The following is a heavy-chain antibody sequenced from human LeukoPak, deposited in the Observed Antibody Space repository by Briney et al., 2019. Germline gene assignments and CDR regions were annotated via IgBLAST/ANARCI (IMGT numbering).Heavy chain of an antibody. CDR2: IKSKAYGGPR. Sequence: GGPLRLSCTASRFTFGDYAVIWVPQAPGKGLVGVGFIKSKAYGGPRQYPACVKGRFNISRDESKRIAYLQMNSLQSEDTAVYYCTRGEVSGYLWGQGALVTVSS. J-gene: IGHJ5*02. CDR1: RFTFGDYA. D-gene: IGHD5-12*01. CDR3: TRGEVSGYL. V-gene: IGHV3-49*04.